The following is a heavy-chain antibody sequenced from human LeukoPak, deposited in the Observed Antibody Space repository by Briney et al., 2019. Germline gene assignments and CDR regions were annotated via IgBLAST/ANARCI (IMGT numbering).Heavy chain of an antibody. CDR3: ARGEGYSGYDYYWFDP. Sequence: ASVKVSCKVSGYTLTELSMHWVRQAPGKGLEWMGGFDPEDGETIYAQKFQGRVTMTEDTSTDTAYMELSSLRSEDTAVYYCARGEGYSGYDYYWFDPWGQGTLVTVSS. CDR1: GYTLTELS. J-gene: IGHJ5*02. V-gene: IGHV1-24*01. D-gene: IGHD5-12*01. CDR2: FDPEDGET.